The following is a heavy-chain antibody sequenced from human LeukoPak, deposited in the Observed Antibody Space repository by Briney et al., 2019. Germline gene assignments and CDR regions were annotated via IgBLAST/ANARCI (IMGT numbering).Heavy chain of an antibody. CDR1: GGTISSYY. D-gene: IGHD5-12*01. CDR2: IYYSGST. V-gene: IGHV4-59*01. J-gene: IGHJ4*02. CDR3: ARLKVANLLDY. Sequence: PSETLSLTCTVSGGTISSYYWSWIRQPPGKGLEWIGYIYYSGSTNYNPSLKSRVTISVDTSKYQFSLKLSSVTAADTAVYYCARLKVANLLDYWGQGTLVTVSS.